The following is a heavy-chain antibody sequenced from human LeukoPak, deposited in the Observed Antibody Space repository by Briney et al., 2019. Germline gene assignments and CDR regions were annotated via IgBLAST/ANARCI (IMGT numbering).Heavy chain of an antibody. V-gene: IGHV3-21*04. D-gene: IGHD3-22*01. CDR2: ISSSSSYI. J-gene: IGHJ6*03. CDR3: ARAFMDSSGYYSWTRYYYMDV. Sequence: PGGSLRLSCAASGFTFSSYSMNWVRQAPGKGLEWVSSISSSSSYIYYADSVKGRFTISRDNAKNSLYLQMNSLRAEDTALYYCARAFMDSSGYYSWTRYYYMDVWGKGTTVTVSS. CDR1: GFTFSSYS.